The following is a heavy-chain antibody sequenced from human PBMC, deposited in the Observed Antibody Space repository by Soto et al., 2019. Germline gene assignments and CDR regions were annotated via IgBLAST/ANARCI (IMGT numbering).Heavy chain of an antibody. CDR1: GYTFTSSD. D-gene: IGHD3-16*01. V-gene: IGHV1-8*01. J-gene: IGHJ3*02. CDR3: ARDLALRFKITGMVPIAFDT. Sequence: GASVKVSCKASGYTFTSSDINCVRQASGQGLEWMEWMNPNSGNTGYAQKFQGRVTMTRNTSISTAYMELSSLRSEDTAVYYCARDLALRFKITGMVPIAFDTWGQAPMITV. CDR2: MNPNSGNT.